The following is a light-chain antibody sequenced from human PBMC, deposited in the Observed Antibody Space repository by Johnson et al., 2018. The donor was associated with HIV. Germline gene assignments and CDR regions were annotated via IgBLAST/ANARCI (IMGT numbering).Light chain of an antibody. J-gene: IGLJ1*01. Sequence: QAVLTQPPSVSAAPGQKVTISCSGSSSNIGNNFVSWYQQLPGAAPTLLIYEDNKRPSGIPDRFSGSKSGATATLGITGLQTGDEADYYCGIWDASLGPLYVFGSGTTITVL. CDR2: EDN. V-gene: IGLV1-51*02. CDR1: SSNIGNNF. CDR3: GIWDASLGPLYV.